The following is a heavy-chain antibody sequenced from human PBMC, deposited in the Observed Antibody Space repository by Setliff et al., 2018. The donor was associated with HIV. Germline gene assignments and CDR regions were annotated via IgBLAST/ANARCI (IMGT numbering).Heavy chain of an antibody. CDR3: ARDDSNGNTDAFDI. V-gene: IGHV3-23*01. J-gene: IGHJ3*02. D-gene: IGHD5-18*01. CDR2: ISGSGGST. Sequence: AGGSLRLSCAASGFTFTNYYMHWVRQVPGKGLEWVSAISGSGGSTYYADSVKGRFTISRDNPKNSLYLQMTSLRAEDTAVYYCARDDSNGNTDAFDIWGQGTTVTVSS. CDR1: GFTFTNYY.